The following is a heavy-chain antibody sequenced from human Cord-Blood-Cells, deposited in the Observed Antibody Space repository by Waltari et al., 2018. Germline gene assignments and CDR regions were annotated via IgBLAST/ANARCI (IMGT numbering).Heavy chain of an antibody. J-gene: IGHJ5*02. CDR2: ISYDGSNK. CDR1: GLTLSSYA. Sequence: QVQLVESGGGVVQPGGALRLSWAPPGLTLSSYAMHGVRPAPGKGLEWVAVISYDGSNKYYADSVKGRFTISRDNSKNTLYLQMNSLRAEDTAVYYCSGELLNWFDPWGQGTLVTVSS. CDR3: SGELLNWFDP. V-gene: IGHV3-30-3*01. D-gene: IGHD1-26*01.